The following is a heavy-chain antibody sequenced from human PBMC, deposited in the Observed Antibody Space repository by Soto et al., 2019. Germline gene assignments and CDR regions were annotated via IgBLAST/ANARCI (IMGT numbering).Heavy chain of an antibody. Sequence: ASVKVSCKASGYTFTSYGISWVRQAPGQGLEWMGWISAYNGNTNYAQKLQGRVTMTTDTPTSTAYMELRSLRSDDTAVYYCARAEWLANYYYYGMDVWRQGTTVTVSS. CDR3: ARAEWLANYYYYGMDV. CDR1: GYTFTSYG. V-gene: IGHV1-18*01. J-gene: IGHJ6*02. D-gene: IGHD6-19*01. CDR2: ISAYNGNT.